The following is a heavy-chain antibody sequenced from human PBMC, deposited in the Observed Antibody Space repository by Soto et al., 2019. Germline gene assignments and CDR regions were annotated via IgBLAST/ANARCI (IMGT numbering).Heavy chain of an antibody. CDR1: GNTFTTYY. V-gene: IGHV1-46*01. J-gene: IGHJ4*02. D-gene: IGHD6-13*01. CDR3: ASSLQQLVLVY. CDR2: INPSGGST. Sequence: QVQLVQSGAEVRKPGASVKVSCKASGNTFTTYYMHWVRQDPGQGLEWLGIINPSGGSTSYAQKFQGRVTMTSDTSTSTVYMELSSLRPEDTAVYYCASSLQQLVLVYWGQGTLVTVSS.